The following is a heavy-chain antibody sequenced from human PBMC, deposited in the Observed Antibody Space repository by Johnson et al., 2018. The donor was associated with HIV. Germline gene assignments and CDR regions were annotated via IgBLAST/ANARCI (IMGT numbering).Heavy chain of an antibody. V-gene: IGHV3-30*18. D-gene: IGHD3-22*01. Sequence: QVHLVESGGGLVQPGESLRLSCVASGFTFSSYGMHWVRQAPGKGLEWVAVISYDGSNKYYADSVKGRFTISRDNSKNTLYLQMNSLRAEDTAVYYCAKRDYYERSGTRGAFDIWGQGTLVTVSS. CDR1: GFTFSSYG. CDR3: AKRDYYERSGTRGAFDI. J-gene: IGHJ3*02. CDR2: ISYDGSNK.